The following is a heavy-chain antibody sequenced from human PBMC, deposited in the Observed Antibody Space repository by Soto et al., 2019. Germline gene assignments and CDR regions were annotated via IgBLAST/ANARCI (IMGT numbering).Heavy chain of an antibody. J-gene: IGHJ6*02. D-gene: IGHD1-26*01. V-gene: IGHV4-61*01. CDR2: IYYSGST. Sequence: QVQLQESGPGLVKPSETLSLTCTVSGGSVSSGSYYWSWIRQPSGKGLEWIGYIYYSGSTNYNPSLKSRVTISVDTSKNQFSLKLSSVTAADTAVYYCARELLGGASPRYYYYYGMDVWGQGTTVTVSS. CDR1: GGSVSSGSYY. CDR3: ARELLGGASPRYYYYYGMDV.